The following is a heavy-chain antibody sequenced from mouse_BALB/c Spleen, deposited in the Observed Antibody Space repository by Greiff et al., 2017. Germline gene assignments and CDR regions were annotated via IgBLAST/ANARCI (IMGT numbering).Heavy chain of an antibody. D-gene: IGHD2-1*01. V-gene: IGHV1-12*01. J-gene: IGHJ2*01. CDR1: GYTFTSYN. CDR3: AGGNYDYFDY. Sequence: LQQPGAELVKPGASVKMSCKASGYTFTSYNMHWVKQTPGQGLEWIGAIYPGNGDTSYNQKFKGKATLTADKSSSTAYMQLSSLTSEDSAVYYCAGGNYDYFDYWGQGTTLTVSS. CDR2: IYPGNGDT.